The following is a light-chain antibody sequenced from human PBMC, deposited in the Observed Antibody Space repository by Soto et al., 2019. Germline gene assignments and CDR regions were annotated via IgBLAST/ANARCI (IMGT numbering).Light chain of an antibody. CDR2: GAS. J-gene: IGKJ4*01. V-gene: IGKV3-20*01. CDR3: QQYGSSPLT. Sequence: EIVLTQSPGTLSLSPGERATLSCRASQSVSSSYLAWYQQKPGQAPSLLIHGASSRATAIPDRFSGSGSGTDFTLTISRLETEDFAVYYCQQYGSSPLTFGGGTKVQIK. CDR1: QSVSSSY.